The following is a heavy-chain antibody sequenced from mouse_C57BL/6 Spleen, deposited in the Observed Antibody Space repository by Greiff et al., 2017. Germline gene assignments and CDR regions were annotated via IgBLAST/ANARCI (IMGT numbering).Heavy chain of an antibody. CDR2: IYPGDGDT. CDR3: ARSPAYYFDY. J-gene: IGHJ2*01. Sequence: VQLQQSGPELVKPGASVKISCKASGYAFRSSWMNWVKQRPGKGLEWIGRIYPGDGDTNYNGKFKGKATLTADKSSSTAYMQLSSLTSEDSAVYFCARSPAYYFDYWGQGTTLTVSS. CDR1: GYAFRSSW. V-gene: IGHV1-82*01.